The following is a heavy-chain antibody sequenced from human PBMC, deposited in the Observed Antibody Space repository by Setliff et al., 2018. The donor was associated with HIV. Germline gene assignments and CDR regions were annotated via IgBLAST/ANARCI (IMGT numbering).Heavy chain of an antibody. D-gene: IGHD1-26*01. CDR2: INHSGST. J-gene: IGHJ2*01. CDR3: ARVWVRGATKFYWYFDL. CDR1: GGSFSGYY. Sequence: SETLSLTCAVYGGSFSGYYWSWIRQPPGKGLEWIGEINHSGSTNYNPSLKSRVTISVDTSKNQFSLKLSSVTAADTAVYYCARVWVRGATKFYWYFDLWGRGTQVTVSS. V-gene: IGHV4-34*01.